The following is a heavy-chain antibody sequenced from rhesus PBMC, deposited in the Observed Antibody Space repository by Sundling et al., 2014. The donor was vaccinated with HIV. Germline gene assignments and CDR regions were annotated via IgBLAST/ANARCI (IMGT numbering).Heavy chain of an antibody. J-gene: IGHJ4*01. Sequence: EVQLVESGGGLVQPGGSLRLSCAASGFTFSSYGMSWVRQAPGKGLEWVSSISSASSYIYYADSVKGRFTISRDNAKNSLSLQMNSLRAEDTAVYYCTREHSGGWYYFDYWGQGVLVTVSS. CDR1: GFTFSSYG. CDR3: TREHSGGWYYFDY. V-gene: IGHV3-136*01. D-gene: IGHD6-37*01. CDR2: ISSASSYI.